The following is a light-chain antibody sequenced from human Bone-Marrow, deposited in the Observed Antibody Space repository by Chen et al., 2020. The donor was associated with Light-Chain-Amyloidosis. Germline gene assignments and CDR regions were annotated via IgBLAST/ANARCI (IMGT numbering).Light chain of an antibody. V-gene: IGLV3-25*03. CDR2: RDT. Sequence: SYELTQPPSVSVSPGPTARITCSGDDLPTKYAYWYHQKPGQAPVLVIHRDTERPSGISERFSGSSSGTTDTLTISGVQAEDEADYHCQSADSSGTYEVIFGGGTKLTVL. J-gene: IGLJ2*01. CDR3: QSADSSGTYEVI. CDR1: DLPTKY.